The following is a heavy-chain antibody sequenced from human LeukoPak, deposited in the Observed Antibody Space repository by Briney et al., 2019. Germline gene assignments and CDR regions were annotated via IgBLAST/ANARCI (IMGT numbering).Heavy chain of an antibody. J-gene: IGHJ5*02. D-gene: IGHD5-24*01. CDR1: GGSISSSY. Sequence: SETLSLTCTVSGGSISSSYWSWIRQPPGKGLEWIGYIYYSGSTNYNPSLKSRVTISVDTSKNQFSLKLSSVTAADTAVYYGAGCDTEVKKATISLWFDPWGQGTLVTVSS. CDR2: IYYSGST. V-gene: IGHV4-59*08. CDR3: AGCDTEVKKATISLWFDP.